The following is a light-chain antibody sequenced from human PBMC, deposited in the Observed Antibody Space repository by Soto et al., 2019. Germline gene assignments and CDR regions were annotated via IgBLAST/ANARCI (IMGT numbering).Light chain of an antibody. V-gene: IGKV1-9*01. J-gene: IGKJ4*01. CDR2: SAT. Sequence: IHLTQSPSSLSASVGDRVTITCRASQDIHSYLSWYQQKPGKAPNLLIYSATTFHSGVPSRFSGSGSGTVFTLTISSLQPEDSATYYCQHRHSYPLTFGGGTKVEI. CDR1: QDIHSY. CDR3: QHRHSYPLT.